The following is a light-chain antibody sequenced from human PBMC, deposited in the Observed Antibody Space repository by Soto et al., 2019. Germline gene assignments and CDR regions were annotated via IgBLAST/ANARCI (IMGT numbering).Light chain of an antibody. V-gene: IGKV3-15*01. CDR3: QQYNNCSRT. J-gene: IGKJ1*01. CDR2: GAS. CDR1: QSVSSN. Sequence: EIVMTQSPATLSVSPGERATLSCRASQSVSSNLAGYQQKPGQAPRLLISGASTRATGIPARFSGSGSGTEFTLTISSLQSEDFAVYYCQQYNNCSRTFGQGTKVEIK.